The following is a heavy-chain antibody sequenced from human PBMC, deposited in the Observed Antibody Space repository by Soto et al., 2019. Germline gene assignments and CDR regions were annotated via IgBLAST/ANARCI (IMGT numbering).Heavy chain of an antibody. V-gene: IGHV4-34*01. CDR1: GGSFSGYY. D-gene: IGHD6-19*01. CDR3: ARGQLDSSGQSYYYYMDV. CDR2: INHSGST. J-gene: IGHJ6*03. Sequence: QVQLQQWGAGLLKPSETLSLTCAVYGGSFSGYYWSWIRQPPGKGLEWIGEINHSGSTNYNPSLKSRVTISVDTSKNQFSLKLSSVTAADTAVYYCARGQLDSSGQSYYYYMDVWGKGTTVTVSS.